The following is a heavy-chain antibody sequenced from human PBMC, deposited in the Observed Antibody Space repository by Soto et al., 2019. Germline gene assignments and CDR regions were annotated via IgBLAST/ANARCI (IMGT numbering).Heavy chain of an antibody. CDR1: GYTFTGYY. D-gene: IGHD6-13*01. J-gene: IGHJ6*02. V-gene: IGHV1-2*02. CDR3: ARDWAYSSSWYYYYYGMDV. CDR2: INPNSGGT. Sequence: ASVKVSCKASGYTFTGYYMHWVRQAPRQGLEWMGWINPNSGGTNYAQKFQGRVTMTRDTSISTAYMELRSLRSDDTAVYYCARDWAYSSSWYYYYYGMDVWGQGTTVTVSS.